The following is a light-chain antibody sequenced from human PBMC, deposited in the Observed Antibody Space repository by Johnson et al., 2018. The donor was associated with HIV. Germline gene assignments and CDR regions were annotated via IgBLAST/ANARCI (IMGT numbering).Light chain of an antibody. Sequence: QSVLTQPPSVSAAPGQKVTISCSGSSSNIGNNYVSWYQQLPGTAPKLLIYENNKRPSGIPDRFSGSKSGTSATLDITGLQTGDEADYYCGTWDSSLSVYVFATGTKVTFL. CDR3: GTWDSSLSVYV. CDR1: SSNIGNNY. J-gene: IGLJ1*01. V-gene: IGLV1-51*02. CDR2: ENN.